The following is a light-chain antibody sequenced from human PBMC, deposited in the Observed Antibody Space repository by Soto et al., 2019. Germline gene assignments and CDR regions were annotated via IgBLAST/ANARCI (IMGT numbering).Light chain of an antibody. V-gene: IGLV2-14*01. J-gene: IGLJ1*01. CDR2: DVC. Sequence: QSVLTQPASVSGSPGQSITISCTGTSSDVGGYNYVSWYQQHPGKAPKLMIYDVCNRPSGVSNRFSGSKSGNTASLTISGLQAEDEADYYCSSYTSSSTLLYVFGTGTKVTVL. CDR3: SSYTSSSTLLYV. CDR1: SSDVGGYNY.